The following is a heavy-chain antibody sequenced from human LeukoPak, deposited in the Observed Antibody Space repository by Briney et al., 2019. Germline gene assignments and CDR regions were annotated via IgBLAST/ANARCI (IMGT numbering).Heavy chain of an antibody. V-gene: IGHV3-9*01. CDR1: GFTFDDYA. D-gene: IGHD6-19*01. CDR2: ISWNSGSI. CDR3: AKDIRSSGWCPDY. Sequence: GGSLRLSCAASGFTFDDYAMHWVRQAPGKGLEWVSGISWNSGSIGYADSVKGRFTISRDSAKNSLYLQMNSLRAEDTALYYCAKDIRSSGWCPDYWGQGTLVTVSS. J-gene: IGHJ4*02.